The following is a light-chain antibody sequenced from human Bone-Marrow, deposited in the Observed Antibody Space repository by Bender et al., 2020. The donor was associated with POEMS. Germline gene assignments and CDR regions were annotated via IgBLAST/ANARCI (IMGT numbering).Light chain of an antibody. CDR3: QSYDYRLSGSGI. V-gene: IGLV1-40*01. CDR1: NNLGLKS. J-gene: IGLJ1*01. Sequence: VLTQPPSMSVAPGHVASIPCGGNNLGLKSVHWYQQLPGAAPKLLISNNINRPSGVPDRFSGSKSGTSASLAITGLQAEDEADYYCQSYDYRLSGSGIFGTGTKVTVL. CDR2: NNI.